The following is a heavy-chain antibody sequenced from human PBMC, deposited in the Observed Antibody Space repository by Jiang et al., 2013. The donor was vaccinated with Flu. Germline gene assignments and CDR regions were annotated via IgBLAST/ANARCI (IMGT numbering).Heavy chain of an antibody. Sequence: QSGAEVKKPGSSVKVSCKASGGTFSSYAISWVRQAPGQGLEWMGRIIPILGIANYAQKFQGRVTITADKSTSTAYMELSSLRSEDTAVYYCARELGYCSSTSCPDYYYYYGMDVWGKGTTVTVSS. CDR3: ARELGYCSSTSCPDYYYYYGMDV. D-gene: IGHD2-2*01. CDR2: IIPILGIA. CDR1: GGTFSSYA. J-gene: IGHJ6*04. V-gene: IGHV1-69*04.